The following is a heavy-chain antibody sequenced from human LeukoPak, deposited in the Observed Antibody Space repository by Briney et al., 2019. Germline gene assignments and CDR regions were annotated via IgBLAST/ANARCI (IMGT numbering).Heavy chain of an antibody. J-gene: IGHJ4*02. CDR3: ARAPSVAGSPDRPYFDY. V-gene: IGHV1-69*01. CDR2: IIPIFGTA. Sequence: SVKISCKASGGTFSSYAISWVRQAPGQGLEWMGGIIPIFGTANYAQKFQGRVTITADESTSTAYMELSSLRSEDAAVYYCARAPSVAGSPDRPYFDYWGQGTLVTVSS. CDR1: GGTFSSYA. D-gene: IGHD6-19*01.